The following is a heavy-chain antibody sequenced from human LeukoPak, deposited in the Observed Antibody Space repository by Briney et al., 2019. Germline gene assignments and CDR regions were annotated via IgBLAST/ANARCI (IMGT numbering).Heavy chain of an antibody. Sequence: TSETLSLTCTVSGYSISSGYYWGWIRQPPGKGLEWIGSIYHSGSTYYNPSLKSRVTISVDTSKSQFSLKLSSVTAADTAVYYCARAVVGATGLYFDYWGQGTLVTVSS. CDR2: IYHSGST. J-gene: IGHJ4*02. V-gene: IGHV4-38-2*02. CDR3: ARAVVGATGLYFDY. D-gene: IGHD1-26*01. CDR1: GYSISSGYY.